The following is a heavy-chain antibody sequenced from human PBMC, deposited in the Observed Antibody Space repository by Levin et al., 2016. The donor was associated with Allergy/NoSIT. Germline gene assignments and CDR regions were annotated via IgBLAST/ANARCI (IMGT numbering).Heavy chain of an antibody. J-gene: IGHJ4*02. D-gene: IGHD6-13*01. V-gene: IGHV3-7*03. CDR3: ARDGSGSWYAY. Sequence: VRQAPGKGLEWVANIKQDGSEIHYVDSVKGRFTISRDNARSSLYLQMNSLTVEDTAVYYCARDGSGSWYAYWGQGTLVTVSS. CDR2: IKQDGSEI.